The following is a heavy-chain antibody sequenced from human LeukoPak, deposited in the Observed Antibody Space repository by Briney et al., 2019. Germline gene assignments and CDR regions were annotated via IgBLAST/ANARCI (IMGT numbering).Heavy chain of an antibody. Sequence: ASVKVSCKASGYTFTGYYMHWVRQAPGQGLEWMGQINPNSGGTNYAQKFQGRFTMTSDTSISTAYMDVSKLTSDDTAVYYCARVRSGSFYFAFDIWGQGTMVTVSS. V-gene: IGHV1-2*06. D-gene: IGHD1-26*01. CDR2: INPNSGGT. CDR1: GYTFTGYY. J-gene: IGHJ3*02. CDR3: ARVRSGSFYFAFDI.